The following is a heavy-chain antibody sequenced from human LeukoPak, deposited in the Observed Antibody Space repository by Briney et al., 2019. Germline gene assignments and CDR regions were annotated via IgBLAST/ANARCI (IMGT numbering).Heavy chain of an antibody. D-gene: IGHD4-17*01. CDR1: GFTFSSYG. Sequence: GGSLRLSCAASGFTFSSYGMHWVRQAPGKGLEWVAVISYDGSNKYYADSVKGRFTISRDNSKNTLYLQMNSLRAEDTAVYYCAKLDYGDYVFQDYWGQGTLVTVSS. CDR2: ISYDGSNK. V-gene: IGHV3-30*18. J-gene: IGHJ4*02. CDR3: AKLDYGDYVFQDY.